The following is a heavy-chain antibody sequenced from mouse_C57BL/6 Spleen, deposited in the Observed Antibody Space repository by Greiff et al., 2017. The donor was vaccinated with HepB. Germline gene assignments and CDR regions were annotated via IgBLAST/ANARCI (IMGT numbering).Heavy chain of an antibody. Sequence: QVQLQQSGAELVKPGASVKMSCKASGYTFTSYWITWVKQRSGQGLEWIGDIYPGSGSTNYNEKFKSKATLTVDTSSSTAYMQLSSLTSEDSAVYDCAREADYYCSSYGGNAVDYWGQGTTVTVSS. CDR3: AREADYYCSSYGGNAVDY. CDR2: IYPGSGST. CDR1: GYTFTSYW. D-gene: IGHD1-1*01. V-gene: IGHV1-55*01. J-gene: IGHJ4*01.